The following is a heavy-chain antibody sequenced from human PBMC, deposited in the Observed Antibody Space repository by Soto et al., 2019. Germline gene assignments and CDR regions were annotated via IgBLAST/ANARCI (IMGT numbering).Heavy chain of an antibody. D-gene: IGHD4-4*01. CDR1: GDSIRSYY. CDR2: ISYTGST. Sequence: PSETLSLTCTVSGDSIRSYYWSWIRQPPGKGLEWIGYISYTGSTHYNPSLKSRVTISADTSKNQFSLKLSSVTTADTAMYYCAKHADYSNYYYYYYGMDVWGQGTTVTVSS. CDR3: AKHADYSNYYYYYYGMDV. J-gene: IGHJ6*02. V-gene: IGHV4-59*01.